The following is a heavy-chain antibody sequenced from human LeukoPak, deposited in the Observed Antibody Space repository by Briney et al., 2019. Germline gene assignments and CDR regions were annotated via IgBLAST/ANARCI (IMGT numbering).Heavy chain of an antibody. V-gene: IGHV3-74*01. CDR1: GFTFSSLW. CDR3: AGVGTDLWNRFDP. D-gene: IGHD3-16*01. CDR2: IYSDGSIT. J-gene: IGHJ5*02. Sequence: GGSLTLSCSASGFTFSSLWMHWVRPVPGKGLVWGSRIYSDGSITSYADFVKGRFTISRDNAKNKLYLQMNSLRADDTAVYYCAGVGTDLWNRFDPWGQGTLVTVSS.